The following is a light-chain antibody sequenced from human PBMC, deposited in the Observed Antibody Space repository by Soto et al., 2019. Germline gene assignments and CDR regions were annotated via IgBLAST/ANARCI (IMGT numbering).Light chain of an antibody. CDR1: SSNIGAGYD. V-gene: IGLV1-40*01. CDR3: SAWDDSIYGPV. CDR2: GNS. J-gene: IGLJ2*01. Sequence: QSVLTQPPSVSGAPGQRVTISCTGSSSNIGAGYDVHWYQQLPGTAPKLLIYGNSNRPSGVPDRFSGSKSGTSASLAITGLQAEDEADYFCSAWDDSIYGPVFGGGTKVTVL.